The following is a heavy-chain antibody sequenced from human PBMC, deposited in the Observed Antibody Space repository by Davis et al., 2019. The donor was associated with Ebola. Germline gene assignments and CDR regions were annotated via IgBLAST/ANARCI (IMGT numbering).Heavy chain of an antibody. CDR3: VRAVFHEVLDY. CDR2: VSHSERER. V-gene: IGHV3-30*03. J-gene: IGHJ4*02. CDR1: GFTFTTYG. D-gene: IGHD3-3*01. Sequence: GESLKISCAVSGFTFTTYGMQWVRQAPGKGLEWVAVVSHSERERFYADSVKGRFTISRDNSENTLYLQMSSLTVDDTAVYYCVRAVFHEVLDYWGQGTPVTVSS.